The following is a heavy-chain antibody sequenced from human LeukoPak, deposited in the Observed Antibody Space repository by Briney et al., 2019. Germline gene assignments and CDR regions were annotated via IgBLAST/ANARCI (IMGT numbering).Heavy chain of an antibody. V-gene: IGHV1-2*02. CDR3: ARDLSRYDFWSGYLRWFDP. J-gene: IGHJ5*02. CDR1: GYTFTGYY. Sequence: GGSVKVSCKASGYTFTGYYMHWVRQAPGQGLEWMGWINPNSGGTNYAQKFQGRVTMTRDTSISTAYMELSRLRSDDTAVYYCARDLSRYDFWSGYLRWFDPWGQGTLVTVSS. CDR2: INPNSGGT. D-gene: IGHD3-3*01.